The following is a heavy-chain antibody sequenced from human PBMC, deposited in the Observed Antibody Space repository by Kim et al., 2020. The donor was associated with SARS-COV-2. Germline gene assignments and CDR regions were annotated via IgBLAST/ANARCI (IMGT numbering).Heavy chain of an antibody. V-gene: IGHV1-46*01. J-gene: IGHJ4*02. D-gene: IGHD3-22*01. CDR1: GYTFTSYY. CDR3: ARLSHYYYDSSGYETS. Sequence: ASVKVSCKASGYTFTSYYMHWVRQAPGQGLEWMVIINPSGGSKSYEKKFQGRATMTRDTSTSTVYMELSSLRSEDTAVYYCARLSHYYYDSSGYETSWGQGTLVTVSS. CDR2: INPSGGSK.